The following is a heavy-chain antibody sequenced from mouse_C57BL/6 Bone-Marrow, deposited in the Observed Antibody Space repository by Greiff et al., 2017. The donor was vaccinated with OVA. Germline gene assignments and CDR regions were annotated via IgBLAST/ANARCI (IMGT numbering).Heavy chain of an antibody. CDR3: ARLSYGNYWYFDV. CDR2: IYPSDSET. V-gene: IGHV1-61*01. J-gene: IGHJ1*03. Sequence: VQLQQPGAELVGPGSSVKLSCKASGYTFTSYWMDWVKQRPGQGLEWIGNIYPSDSETHYNQKFKDKATLTVDKSSSTAYMQLSSLTSEDSAVYYCARLSYGNYWYFDVWGTGTTVTVSS. D-gene: IGHD2-1*01. CDR1: GYTFTSYW.